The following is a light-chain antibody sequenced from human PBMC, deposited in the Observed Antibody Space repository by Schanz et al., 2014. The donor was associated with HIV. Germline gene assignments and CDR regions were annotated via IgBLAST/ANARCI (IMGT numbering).Light chain of an antibody. J-gene: IGLJ1*01. CDR1: SSNIGRHA. Sequence: SVLTQPPSASGTPGQRVSISCSVSSSNIGRHAVNPPQPLPGTAPKLLIYNSYHRPSGVPDRVSGSRSGTSASLAISGLQSGDEADYYCAAWDDTLNGYVFGSGTKITVL. CDR3: AAWDDTLNGYV. V-gene: IGLV1-44*01. CDR2: NSY.